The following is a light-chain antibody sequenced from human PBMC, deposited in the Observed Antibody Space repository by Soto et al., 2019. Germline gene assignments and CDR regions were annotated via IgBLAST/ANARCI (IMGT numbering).Light chain of an antibody. V-gene: IGKV3-20*01. CDR3: QYHDASQGIT. J-gene: IGKJ5*01. CDR1: QRVSSTY. Sequence: EIVMTQSPATLSVSPGERATLSCRASQRVSSTYLAWYQQKPGQAPRLLIYSASSRAAGIPDAFSGSGSGADFTLTISRVEPEDLAVYYCQYHDASQGITFGQGTRLVIK. CDR2: SAS.